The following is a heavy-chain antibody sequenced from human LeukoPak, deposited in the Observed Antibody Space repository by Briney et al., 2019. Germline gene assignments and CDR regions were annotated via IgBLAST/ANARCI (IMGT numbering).Heavy chain of an antibody. CDR1: GYSISSGYY. CDR2: IYYSGST. CDR3: ARASHDYGDYSHFDY. Sequence: SETLSLTCTVSGYSISSGYYWGWIRQPPGKGLEWIGSIYYSGSTYYNPSLKSRVTISVDTSKNQFSLKLSSVTAADTAVYYCARASHDYGDYSHFDYWGQGTLVTVSS. D-gene: IGHD4-17*01. J-gene: IGHJ4*02. V-gene: IGHV4-38-2*02.